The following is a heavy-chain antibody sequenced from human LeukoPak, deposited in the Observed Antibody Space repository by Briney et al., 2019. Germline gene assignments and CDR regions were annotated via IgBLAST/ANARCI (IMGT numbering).Heavy chain of an antibody. Sequence: PGGSLRLSCAASGFTFSSYGMHWVRQAPGKGLEWVAVISYDGSNKYYADSVKGRFTFSRDNSKNTLYLQMNSLRAEDTAVYYCARIPDYYYYGMDVWGQGTTVTVSS. CDR3: ARIPDYYYYGMDV. D-gene: IGHD2-2*02. CDR1: GFTFSSYG. CDR2: ISYDGSNK. J-gene: IGHJ6*02. V-gene: IGHV3-30*03.